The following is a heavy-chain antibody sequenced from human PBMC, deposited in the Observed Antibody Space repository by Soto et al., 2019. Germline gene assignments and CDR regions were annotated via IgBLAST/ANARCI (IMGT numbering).Heavy chain of an antibody. CDR2: NYYSGIT. Sequence: QVQLQESGPGLVKPSQTLSLTCTVSGGSISSGGYYWTWIHQHPGKGLEWIGYNYYSGITYYNPSLKSRVTISLDTSKNQFYLKLSSVTAANTAVYYCARGSSIAGLYYGMDVWGQGTTVTVSS. V-gene: IGHV4-31*03. CDR1: GGSISSGGYY. J-gene: IGHJ6*02. CDR3: ARGSSIAGLYYGMDV. D-gene: IGHD6-6*01.